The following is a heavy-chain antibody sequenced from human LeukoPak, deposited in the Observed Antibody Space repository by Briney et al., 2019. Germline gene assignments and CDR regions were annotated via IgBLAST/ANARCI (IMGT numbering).Heavy chain of an antibody. CDR1: GDSLNGYY. D-gene: IGHD4-17*01. J-gene: IGHJ6*04. V-gene: IGHV4-59*08. CDR2: IHSSEGT. CDR3: ARHVYGEGMVV. Sequence: SETLSLTCTVSGDSLNGYYWGWIRQPPGKGLECIGYIHSSEGTAHNASLKSRLTISLDTSKNQFSPTLSSVTAADTAVYYCARHVYGEGMVVWGKGTTVTVSS.